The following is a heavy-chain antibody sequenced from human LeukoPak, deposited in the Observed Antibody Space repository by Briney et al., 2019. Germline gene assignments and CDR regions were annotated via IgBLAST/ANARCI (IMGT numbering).Heavy chain of an antibody. D-gene: IGHD1-26*01. V-gene: IGHV1-2*04. Sequence: GASVKVSCEACGYTFTSCYMHWVRQPPGQGLEWMGWINPNSGGTTYAPKFQRCVIMTRDTSISTAYMELSRLKSDDTAVYYCARVRIVGTFTENYFDYWGQGTLVSASS. CDR2: INPNSGGT. J-gene: IGHJ4*02. CDR3: ARVRIVGTFTENYFDY. CDR1: GYTFTSCY.